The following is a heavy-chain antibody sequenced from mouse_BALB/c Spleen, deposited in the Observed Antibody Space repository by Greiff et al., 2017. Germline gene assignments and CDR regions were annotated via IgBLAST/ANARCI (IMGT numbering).Heavy chain of an antibody. CDR3: ARRDPMDY. CDR2: ISSGGST. V-gene: IGHV5-6-5*01. Sequence: DVHLVESGGGLVKPGGSLKLSCAASGFTFSSYAMSWVRQTPEKRLEWVASISSGGSTYYPDSVKGRFTISRDNARNILYLQMSSLRSEDTAMYYCARRDPMDYWGQGTSVTVSS. J-gene: IGHJ4*01. CDR1: GFTFSSYA.